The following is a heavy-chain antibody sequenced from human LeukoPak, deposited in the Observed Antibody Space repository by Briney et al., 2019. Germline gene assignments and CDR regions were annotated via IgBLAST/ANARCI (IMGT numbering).Heavy chain of an antibody. J-gene: IGHJ4*02. CDR3: ARDLGTAMALFGDFDY. CDR1: GFTFSSYG. Sequence: GGSLRLSCAASGFTFSSYGMHWDRQAPGKGLEWVAVIWYDGSNKYYADSVKGRFTISRDNSKNTLYLQMNSLRAEDTAVYYCARDLGTAMALFGDFDYWGQGTLVTVSS. V-gene: IGHV3-33*01. CDR2: IWYDGSNK. D-gene: IGHD5-18*01.